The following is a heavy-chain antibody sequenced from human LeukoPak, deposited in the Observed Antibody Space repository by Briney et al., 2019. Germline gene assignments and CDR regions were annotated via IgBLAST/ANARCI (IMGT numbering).Heavy chain of an antibody. D-gene: IGHD2/OR15-2a*01. CDR1: GLAFSTYA. V-gene: IGHV3-30-3*01. Sequence: GGSLRLSCAASGLAFSTYAMHWVRQAPDKGLEWMAVISYDGTNKYYSDSVKGRFTISRDNSKNTLHLQMNSLRAEDTAVYYCARDLWGANSYWGQGSLVTVSS. J-gene: IGHJ4*02. CDR2: ISYDGTNK. CDR3: ARDLWGANSY.